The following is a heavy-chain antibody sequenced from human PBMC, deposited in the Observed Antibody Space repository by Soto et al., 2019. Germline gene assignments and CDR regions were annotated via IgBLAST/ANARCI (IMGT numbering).Heavy chain of an antibody. CDR1: GYTLTELS. D-gene: IGHD2-8*01. CDR2: FDPEDGET. CDR3: ATSRAQVYSRVHRSYAFDI. J-gene: IGHJ3*02. V-gene: IGHV1-24*01. Sequence: GASVKVSCKVSGYTLTELSMHWVRQAPGKGLEWMGGFDPEDGETIYAQKFQGRVTMTEDTSTDTAYMELSSLRSEDTAVYYCATSRAQVYSRVHRSYAFDIWGQGTMVTVSS.